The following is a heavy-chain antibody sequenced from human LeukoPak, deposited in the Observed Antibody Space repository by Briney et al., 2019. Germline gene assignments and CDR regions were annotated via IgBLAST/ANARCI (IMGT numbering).Heavy chain of an antibody. J-gene: IGHJ6*02. CDR2: SSGSCGST. Sequence: GQSLRLSCAASGFTFSSYAMSWVRQAPGQGLDWVSASSGSCGSTYYADSVKGRFTIYRDNSKHTLYLQMNSLRAEDTDVYYCASRDIVVVPAARYGLDVWGQGTTVTVSS. D-gene: IGHD2-2*01. CDR1: GFTFSSYA. CDR3: ASRDIVVVPAARYGLDV. V-gene: IGHV3-23*01.